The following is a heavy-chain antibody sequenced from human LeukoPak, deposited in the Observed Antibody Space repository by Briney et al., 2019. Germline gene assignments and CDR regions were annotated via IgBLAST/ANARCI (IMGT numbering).Heavy chain of an antibody. CDR2: INAGDGNT. CDR1: GYIFINYA. V-gene: IGHV1-3*01. CDR3: ARGGSGSYSQLGY. Sequence: PEASVKVSCKASGYIFINYAIHWVRQAPGQRPEWMGWINAGDGNTKFSQKFQGRVTITRDTSASTAYMELSSLRSEDTAVYYCARGGSGSYSQLGYWGQGTLVTVSS. J-gene: IGHJ4*02. D-gene: IGHD3-10*01.